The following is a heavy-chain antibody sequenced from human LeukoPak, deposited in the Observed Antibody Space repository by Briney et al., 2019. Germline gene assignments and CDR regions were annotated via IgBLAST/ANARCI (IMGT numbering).Heavy chain of an antibody. J-gene: IGHJ4*02. CDR1: GFTVSSNY. CDR3: ARDQYSYAHAAH. Sequence: GGSLRLSCAASGFTVSSNYMSWVRQAPGKGLEWVSVIYSGGTTYYADSVKGRFTISRDNSKNTLHLQMNSLRAEDTAVYYCARDQYSYAHAAHWGQGTLVTASS. CDR2: IYSGGTT. V-gene: IGHV3-66*01. D-gene: IGHD5-18*01.